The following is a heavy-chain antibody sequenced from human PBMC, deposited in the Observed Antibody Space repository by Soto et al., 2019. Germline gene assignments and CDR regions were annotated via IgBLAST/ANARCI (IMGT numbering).Heavy chain of an antibody. CDR1: GFTFSSYG. J-gene: IGHJ4*02. V-gene: IGHV3-23*01. CDR3: AKAPSYSSSWYY. CDR2: ISGSGGNT. D-gene: IGHD6-13*01. Sequence: GGSLRLSCAASGFTFSSYGIRWVRQAPGKGLEWVSAISGSGGNTYYADSVKGRFTISRDNSKNTLYLQMNSLRAEDTAVYYCAKAPSYSSSWYYWGQGTLVTVSS.